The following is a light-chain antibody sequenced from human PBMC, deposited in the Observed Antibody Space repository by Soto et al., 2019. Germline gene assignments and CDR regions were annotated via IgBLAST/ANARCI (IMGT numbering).Light chain of an antibody. V-gene: IGKV3-11*01. CDR3: QHYSSQSRT. J-gene: IGKJ1*01. Sequence: EILLTQSPASLSLSPGERATISCRASQSISSYLAWYQQKPGQAPRLLIYGASIRPTGIPARFSGSGSGTAITLTISSLEPEYFAVYYYQHYSSQSRTFGQGTKVEIK. CDR1: QSISSY. CDR2: GAS.